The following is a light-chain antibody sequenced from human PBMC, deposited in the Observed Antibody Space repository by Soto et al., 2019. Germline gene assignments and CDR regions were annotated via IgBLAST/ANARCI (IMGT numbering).Light chain of an antibody. CDR3: QQYGSSFPWT. V-gene: IGKV3-20*01. CDR2: GAS. J-gene: IGKJ1*01. Sequence: EIVLTQSPGTLSLSPGERATLSCRASQSVTSSHLAWYQQKPGQAPRLLINGASTRATGIPDRFSGSGSGTDFTLTISRLEPEDFAVYYCQQYGSSFPWTFGQGTKVDI. CDR1: QSVTSSH.